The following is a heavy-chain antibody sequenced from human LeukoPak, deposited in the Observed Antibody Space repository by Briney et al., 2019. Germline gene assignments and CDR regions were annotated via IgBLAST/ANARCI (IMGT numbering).Heavy chain of an antibody. CDR1: GFIFSSFG. CDR3: ARGGIRFLEWLLSLC. D-gene: IGHD3-3*01. Sequence: PGGSLRLSCVASGFIFSSFGMHWVRQAPGKGLEWVAIIWHDGSKSFYSDSVKGRFTISRDNAKNSLYLQMNSLRAEDTAVYYCARGGIRFLEWLLSLCWGQGTLVTVSS. V-gene: IGHV3-33*01. CDR2: IWHDGSKS. J-gene: IGHJ4*02.